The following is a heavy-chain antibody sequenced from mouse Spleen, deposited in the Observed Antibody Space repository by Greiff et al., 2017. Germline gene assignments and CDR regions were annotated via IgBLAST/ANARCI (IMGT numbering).Heavy chain of an antibody. CDR1: GYSITSGYY. V-gene: IGHV3-6*01. CDR2: ISYDGSN. D-gene: IGHD2-1*01. CDR3: ARDRDDYDGSYWYFDV. Sequence: VQLKESGPGLVKPSQSLSLTCSVTGYSITSGYYWNWIRQFPGNKLEWMGYISYDGSNNYNPSLKNRISITRDTSKNQFFLKLNSVTTEDTATYYCARDRDDYDGSYWYFDVWGAGTTVTVSS. J-gene: IGHJ1*01.